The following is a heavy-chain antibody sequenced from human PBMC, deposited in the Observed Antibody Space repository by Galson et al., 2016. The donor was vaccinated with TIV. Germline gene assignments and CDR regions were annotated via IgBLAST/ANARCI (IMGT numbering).Heavy chain of an antibody. J-gene: IGHJ4*02. D-gene: IGHD5-18*01. Sequence: SLRLSCAASGFSVTYNYMSWVRQAPGKGLEWVSLLFGDGTSYYADSVKGRFTISRDNSKNTLYLQMNSLRAEDTAVYYCAKTTPAEIQLGYYFDCWGQGTLVTVSS. CDR1: GFSVTYNY. CDR3: AKTTPAEIQLGYYFDC. CDR2: LFGDGTS. V-gene: IGHV3-53*01.